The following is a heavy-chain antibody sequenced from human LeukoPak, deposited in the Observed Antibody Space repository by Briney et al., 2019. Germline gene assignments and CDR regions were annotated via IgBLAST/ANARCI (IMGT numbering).Heavy chain of an antibody. Sequence: PGGSLRLSCAASGFTFSSYAMSWVRQAPGKGLEWVSGISGSGGSTYYADPVKGRFTISRDDSKNTLYLQMNSLRGEDTAVYYCAKAVSGSYSFDYWGQGTLVTVSS. CDR3: AKAVSGSYSFDY. V-gene: IGHV3-23*01. J-gene: IGHJ4*02. D-gene: IGHD1-26*01. CDR1: GFTFSSYA. CDR2: ISGSGGST.